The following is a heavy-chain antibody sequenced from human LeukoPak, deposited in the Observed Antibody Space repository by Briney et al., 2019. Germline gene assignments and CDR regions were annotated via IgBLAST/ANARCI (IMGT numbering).Heavy chain of an antibody. J-gene: IGHJ1*01. CDR3: ARAPSEIGGYYPEYFRH. CDR1: GLTSSIYW. CDR2: IQSDGST. D-gene: IGHD3-22*01. V-gene: IGHV3-74*01. Sequence: SLRLSCAPSGLTSSIYWTHWVSQAPGSWLGWVSRIQSDGSTNYADSVKGRFTISRDNATNTVSLQMNSLRAEDTGVYYCARAPSEIGGYYPEYFRHWGQGTLVTVSS.